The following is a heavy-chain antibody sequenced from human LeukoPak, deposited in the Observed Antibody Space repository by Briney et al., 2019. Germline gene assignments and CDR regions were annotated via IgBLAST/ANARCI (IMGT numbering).Heavy chain of an antibody. V-gene: IGHV4-4*02. J-gene: IGHJ4*02. D-gene: IGHD3-22*01. CDR3: ARARYYDSSGSPSFDY. Sequence: PSETLSLTCAVSGGSISSSNWWSWVRQPPGKGLEWIGEIYHSGSTNYNPSLKSRVTISVDKSKNQFSLKLSSVTAADTAVYYCARARYYDSSGSPSFDYWGQGTLVTVSS. CDR2: IYHSGST. CDR1: GGSISSSNW.